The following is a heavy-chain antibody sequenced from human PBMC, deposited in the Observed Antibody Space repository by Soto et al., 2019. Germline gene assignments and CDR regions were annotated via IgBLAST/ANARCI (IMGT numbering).Heavy chain of an antibody. CDR1: GFTFGDYA. CDR3: TRYSYGSGSPPEWFDP. V-gene: IGHV3-49*03. J-gene: IGHJ5*02. CDR2: IRSKAYGGTT. D-gene: IGHD3-10*01. Sequence: GGSLRLSCTASGFTFGDYAMSWFRQAPGKGLEWVGFIRSKAYGGTTEYAASVKGRFTISRDDSKSIAYLQMNSLKTEDTAVYYCTRYSYGSGSPPEWFDPWGQGTLVTVS.